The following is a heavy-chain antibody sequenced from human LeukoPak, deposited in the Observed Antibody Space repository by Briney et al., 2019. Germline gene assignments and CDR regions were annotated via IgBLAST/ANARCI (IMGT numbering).Heavy chain of an antibody. CDR3: ARLPAYYYGMDV. CDR2: HYSGSTT. V-gene: IGHV3-66*04. J-gene: IGHJ6*02. Sequence: GGSLRLSCAASVFAVTANYMNWVRQAPGKGLEWVSVHYSGSTTYYADSVRGRFTISRDNSKNTLYLQMNSLRVEDTAVYYCARLPAYYYGMDVWGQGTTVTVTS. CDR1: VFAVTANY.